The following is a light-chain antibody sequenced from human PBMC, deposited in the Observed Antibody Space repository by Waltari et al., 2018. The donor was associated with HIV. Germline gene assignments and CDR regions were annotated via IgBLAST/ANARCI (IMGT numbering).Light chain of an antibody. CDR2: SNN. CDR1: SSDVGAYNL. V-gene: IGLV2-14*02. CDR3: AAWDDSLNGPGVV. J-gene: IGLJ2*01. Sequence: QTALTQPASVSGSPGQSITISCTGTSSDVGAYNLVSWYQQHPGKAPKLLIYSNNQRPSGVPDRFSGSKSGTSASLAISGLQSEDEADYYCAAWDDSLNGPGVVFGGGTKLTVL.